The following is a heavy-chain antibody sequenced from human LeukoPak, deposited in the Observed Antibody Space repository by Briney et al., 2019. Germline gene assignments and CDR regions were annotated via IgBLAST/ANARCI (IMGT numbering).Heavy chain of an antibody. V-gene: IGHV3-23*01. CDR1: GFTFSSYA. CDR2: ISGSGGST. D-gene: IGHD2-2*01. Sequence: PGGSLRLSCAASGFTFSSYAMSWVRQAPGKGLEWVSAISGSGGSTYYADSVKGRFTISRDNSKNTLYLQMNSLRAEDTAVYYCAGGGYCSSTSCPKYYYYYYGMDVWGQGTTVTVSS. CDR3: AGGGYCSSTSCPKYYYYYYGMDV. J-gene: IGHJ6*02.